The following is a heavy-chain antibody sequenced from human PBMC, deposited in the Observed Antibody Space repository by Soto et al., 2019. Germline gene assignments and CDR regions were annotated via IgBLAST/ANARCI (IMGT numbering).Heavy chain of an antibody. D-gene: IGHD3-10*01. CDR3: AKGAYGSGSYDS. CDR2: ITGSGDYT. CDR1: GFTFSNYA. Sequence: GESLKISCAASGFTFSNYAMTWVRQAPGKGLQWVSSITGSGDYTYSTDSVQGRFTISRDNSKNTLYLQMNSRRAEDTAVYYCAKGAYGSGSYDSWGQGTLVTVSS. J-gene: IGHJ4*02. V-gene: IGHV3-23*01.